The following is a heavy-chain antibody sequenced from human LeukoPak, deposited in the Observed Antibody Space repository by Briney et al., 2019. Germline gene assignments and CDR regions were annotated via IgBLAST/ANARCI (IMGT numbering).Heavy chain of an antibody. CDR3: ARAPTYYYDSSGYYFGAFDI. CDR1: GFTFSSYA. D-gene: IGHD3-22*01. CDR2: ISYDGSNK. V-gene: IGHV3-30-3*01. J-gene: IGHJ3*02. Sequence: GGSLRLSCAASGFTFSSYAMHWVRQAPGKGLEWVAVISYDGSNKYCADSVKGRFTISRDDSKNTLYLQMNSLRAEDTAVYYCARAPTYYYDSSGYYFGAFDIWGQGTMVTVSS.